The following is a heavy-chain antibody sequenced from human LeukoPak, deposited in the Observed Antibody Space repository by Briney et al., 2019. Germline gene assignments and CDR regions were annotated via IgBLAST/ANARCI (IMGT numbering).Heavy chain of an antibody. J-gene: IGHJ5*02. CDR1: GGSIRSYY. CDR2: IYDSGRI. Sequence: PSETLSLTCSVSGGSIRSYYWSWIRQPPEKGLEWMGYIYDSGRINYNPSLKSRVTISVDTSTNQLSLRLNSVTSADTAVYYCVRDHISISPGGVFAPWGQGILVTVSS. V-gene: IGHV4-59*01. D-gene: IGHD2-21*01. CDR3: VRDHISISPGGVFAP.